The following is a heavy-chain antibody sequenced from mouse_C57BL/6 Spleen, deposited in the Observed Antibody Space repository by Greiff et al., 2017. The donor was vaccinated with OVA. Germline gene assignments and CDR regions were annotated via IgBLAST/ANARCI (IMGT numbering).Heavy chain of an antibody. CDR3: ARSDDGSFDY. J-gene: IGHJ2*01. Sequence: QVQLQQPGAELVRPGSSVKLSCKASGYTFTSYWMHWVKQRPIQGLEWIGNIDPSDSETHYNQKFKDKATLTVDKSSSTAYMQLSSLTSEASAVYYCARSDDGSFDYWGQGTTLTVSS. V-gene: IGHV1-52*01. CDR1: GYTFTSYW. CDR2: IDPSDSET. D-gene: IGHD2-3*01.